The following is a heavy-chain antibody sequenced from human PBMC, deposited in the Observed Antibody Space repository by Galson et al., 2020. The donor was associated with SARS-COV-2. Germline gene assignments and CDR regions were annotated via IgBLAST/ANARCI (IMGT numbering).Heavy chain of an antibody. CDR2: ISGSGGST. Sequence: GESLKISCAASGFTFSSYAMSWVRQAPGKGLEWVSAISGSGGSTYYADSVKGRFTISRDNSKNTLYLQMNSLRAEDTAVYYCAKGSYYDSSGYWFYWGQGTLVTVSS. J-gene: IGHJ4*02. CDR1: GFTFSSYA. V-gene: IGHV3-23*01. D-gene: IGHD3-22*01. CDR3: AKGSYYDSSGYWFY.